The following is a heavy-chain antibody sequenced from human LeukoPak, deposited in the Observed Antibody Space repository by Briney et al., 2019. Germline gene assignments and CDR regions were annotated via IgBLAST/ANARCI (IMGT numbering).Heavy chain of an antibody. V-gene: IGHV3-30-3*01. CDR1: GFTFSSYA. D-gene: IGHD2-8*01. CDR2: ISYDGSNK. Sequence: PGVSPRLSCAASGFTFSSYAMHWVRQAPGKGLEGVAVISYDGSNKYYADSVKGRFTIPRDNSKNTLYLQMISLRAEDTAVYYCARDFEAVLMVYATYYFDYWGQGTLVTVSS. CDR3: ARDFEAVLMVYATYYFDY. J-gene: IGHJ4*02.